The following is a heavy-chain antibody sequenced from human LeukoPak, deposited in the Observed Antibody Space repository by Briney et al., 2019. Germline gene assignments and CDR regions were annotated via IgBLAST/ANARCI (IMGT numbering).Heavy chain of an antibody. CDR1: GFTFSSYA. Sequence: GGSLRLSCAASGFTFSSYAMSWVRQAPGKGLEWVSAISGSGDSTYYADSVKGRFTISRDNSKNTLYLQMNSLRAEDTAIYYCAKGSRIAAATYGDYWGQGTLVTVSS. J-gene: IGHJ4*02. CDR3: AKGSRIAAATYGDY. D-gene: IGHD6-13*01. V-gene: IGHV3-23*01. CDR2: ISGSGDST.